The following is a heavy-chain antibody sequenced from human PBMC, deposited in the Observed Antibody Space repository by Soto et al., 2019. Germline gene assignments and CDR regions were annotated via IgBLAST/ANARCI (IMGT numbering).Heavy chain of an antibody. J-gene: IGHJ6*03. Sequence: GASVKVSCKASGYTFTSYGISWVRQAPGQGLEWMGWISAYNGKANYAQKFQGRVTITTDKSTSTAYMELSSLRSEDTAVYYCARSRLGYSGYDLNYYYYYYMDVWGKGTTVTVSS. CDR3: ARSRLGYSGYDLNYYYYYYMDV. CDR1: GYTFTSYG. CDR2: ISAYNGKA. D-gene: IGHD5-12*01. V-gene: IGHV1-18*01.